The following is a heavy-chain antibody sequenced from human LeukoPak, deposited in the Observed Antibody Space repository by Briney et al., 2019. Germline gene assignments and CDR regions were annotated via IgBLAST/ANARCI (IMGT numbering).Heavy chain of an antibody. CDR3: APTTVVTPPPFFTY. CDR2: IGTAGDT. Sequence: GSLRLSCAASGFTFSSYDMHWVRQATGKGLEWVSAIGTAGDTYYPGSVKGRFTISRDNAKNSLYLQMNSLRAEDTAVYYCAPTTVVTPPPFFTYWGQGTLVTVSS. D-gene: IGHD4-23*01. CDR1: GFTFSSYD. V-gene: IGHV3-13*01. J-gene: IGHJ4*02.